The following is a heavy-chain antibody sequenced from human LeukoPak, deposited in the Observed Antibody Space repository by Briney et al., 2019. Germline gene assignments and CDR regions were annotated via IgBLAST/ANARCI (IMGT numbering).Heavy chain of an antibody. Sequence: HPGGSLRLSCAASGFTFSRLAMTWVRQAPGKGLEWVSTISASGPYYADAVRGRFTISRDNFRNTLSLQMDSLRAEDTAVYYCAKDHESDGYPCLDHWGLGTLVTVSS. CDR2: ISASGP. D-gene: IGHD3-22*01. V-gene: IGHV3-23*01. J-gene: IGHJ4*02. CDR1: GFTFSRLA. CDR3: AKDHESDGYPCLDH.